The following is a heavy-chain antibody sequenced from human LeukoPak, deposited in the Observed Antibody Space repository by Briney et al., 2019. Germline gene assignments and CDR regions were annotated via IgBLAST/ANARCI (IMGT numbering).Heavy chain of an antibody. D-gene: IGHD3-22*01. CDR2: IKSKTDGGTT. J-gene: IGHJ4*02. CDR3: TTDTRYDSSGYYSFDY. Sequence: GGSLRLSCAASGFTFSNAWMSWVRQAPGKGLEWVGRIKSKTDGGTTDYAAPVKGRFTISRDDSKNTLYLQMNSLKTEDTAVYYCTTDTRYDSSGYYSFDYWGQGTLVTVSS. V-gene: IGHV3-15*01. CDR1: GFTFSNAW.